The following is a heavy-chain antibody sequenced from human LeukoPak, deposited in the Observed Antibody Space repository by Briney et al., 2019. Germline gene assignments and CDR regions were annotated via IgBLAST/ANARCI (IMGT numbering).Heavy chain of an antibody. CDR2: IYYSGST. J-gene: IGHJ4*02. Sequence: SETLSLTCTVSGGSISSSSCYWGWIRQPPGKGLEWIGSIYYSGSTYYNPPLKSRVTISVDTSKNQFSLKLSSVTAADTAVYYCARLSHDSRWYFDYWGQGTLVTVSS. D-gene: IGHD4-23*01. V-gene: IGHV4-39*01. CDR3: ARLSHDSRWYFDY. CDR1: GGSISSSSCY.